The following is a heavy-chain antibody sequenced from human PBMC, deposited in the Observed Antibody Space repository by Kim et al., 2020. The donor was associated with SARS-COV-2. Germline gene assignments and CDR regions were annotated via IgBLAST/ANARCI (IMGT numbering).Heavy chain of an antibody. D-gene: IGHD3-10*01. CDR3: ARDNYGSGIKAPFDY. CDR1: GYTFTSYG. J-gene: IGHJ4*02. CDR2: ISAYNGNT. Sequence: ASVKVSCKASGYTFTSYGISWVRQAPGQGLEWMGWISAYNGNTNYAQKLQGRVTMTTDTSTSTAYMELRSLRSDDTAVYYCARDNYGSGIKAPFDYWGQGTLVTVSS. V-gene: IGHV1-18*01.